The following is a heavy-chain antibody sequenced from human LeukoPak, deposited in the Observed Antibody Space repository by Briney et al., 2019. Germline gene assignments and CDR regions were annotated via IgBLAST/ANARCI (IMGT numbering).Heavy chain of an antibody. CDR2: TYYSGST. D-gene: IGHD6-6*01. V-gene: IGHV4-39*01. Sequence: SETLSLTCTVSGGSISSSSYYWGWIRQPPGKGLEWIGSTYYSGSTYYNPSLKSRVTISVDTSKNQFSLKLSSVTAADTAVYYCARLYSSSPGVSYFDYWGQGTLVTVSS. CDR1: GGSISSSSYY. CDR3: ARLYSSSPGVSYFDY. J-gene: IGHJ4*02.